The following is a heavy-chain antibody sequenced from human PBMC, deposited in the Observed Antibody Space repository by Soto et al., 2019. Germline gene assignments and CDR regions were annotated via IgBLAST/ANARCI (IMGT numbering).Heavy chain of an antibody. D-gene: IGHD1-1*01. CDR1: GFSLNTNGEG. CDR3: AHRQRATTGRPRGMDV. CDR2: IYWNDDK. J-gene: IGHJ6*02. Sequence: SGPTLVNPTQTLTLTCTFSGFSLNTNGEGGAWIRQPPGKALEWLAVIYWNDDKRHSPSLKSRLTITKDTSKNQVVLTMTNMDPVDTATYYCAHRQRATTGRPRGMDVWGLGTTVTVSS. V-gene: IGHV2-5*01.